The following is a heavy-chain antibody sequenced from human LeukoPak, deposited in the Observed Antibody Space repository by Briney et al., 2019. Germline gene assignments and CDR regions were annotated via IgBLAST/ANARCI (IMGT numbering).Heavy chain of an antibody. Sequence: GGSLRLSCAASGFTFSSYAMSWVRQAPGKGLEWVSAISGSGGSTYYADSVKGRFTISRDNSKNTLYLQMNSLRAEDTAVYYCAKHPRAAMGYYMDVWGKGTTVTVSS. V-gene: IGHV3-23*01. CDR2: ISGSGGST. D-gene: IGHD1-26*01. CDR1: GFTFSSYA. J-gene: IGHJ6*03. CDR3: AKHPRAAMGYYMDV.